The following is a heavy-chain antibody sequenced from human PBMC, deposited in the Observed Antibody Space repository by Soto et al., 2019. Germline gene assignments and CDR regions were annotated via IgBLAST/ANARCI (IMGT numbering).Heavy chain of an antibody. CDR3: ARLGAFYQSLDP. J-gene: IGHJ5*02. V-gene: IGHV4-59*08. D-gene: IGHD2-2*01. Sequence: QVQLQESDPGLVRPSETLSLTCNVSGGSLSPNYWSWIRQTPGKGLEWRGCVYYAGTTTYNPSLKGRLTLSLDTSKYQFSLKVTAVIAADTAVYYCARLGAFYQSLDPWGQGTLVTVS. CDR2: VYYAGTT. CDR1: GGSLSPNY.